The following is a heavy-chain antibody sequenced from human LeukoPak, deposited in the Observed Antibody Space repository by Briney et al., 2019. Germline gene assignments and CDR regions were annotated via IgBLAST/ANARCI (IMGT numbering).Heavy chain of an antibody. CDR2: IEQDGSEK. Sequence: GGSLRLSCAASGFTFSSYWMSWVRQAPGKGLECVANIEQDGSEKYYVDSVKGRFTISRDNAKNSLYLQMNSLRAEDTAVYYCARDDDIVVVPAAMGVAFDIWGQGTMVTVSS. D-gene: IGHD2-2*01. J-gene: IGHJ3*02. CDR1: GFTFSSYW. V-gene: IGHV3-7*03. CDR3: ARDDDIVVVPAAMGVAFDI.